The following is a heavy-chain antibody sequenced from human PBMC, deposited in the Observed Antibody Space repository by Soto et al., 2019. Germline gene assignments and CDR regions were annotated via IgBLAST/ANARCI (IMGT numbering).Heavy chain of an antibody. CDR1: GGTFSSYA. Sequence: SVKVSCKASGGTFSSYAISWVRQAPGQGLEWMGGIIPIFGTANYAQKFQGRVTITADESTSTAYMELGSLRSEDTAVYYCARDQSAVAGTGYYFDYWGQGTLVTVSS. D-gene: IGHD6-19*01. CDR3: ARDQSAVAGTGYYFDY. V-gene: IGHV1-69*13. J-gene: IGHJ4*02. CDR2: IIPIFGTA.